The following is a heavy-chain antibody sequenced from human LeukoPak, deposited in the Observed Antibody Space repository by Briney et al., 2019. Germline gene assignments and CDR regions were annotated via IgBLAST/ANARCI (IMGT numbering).Heavy chain of an antibody. J-gene: IGHJ6*02. CDR2: IHYSGST. D-gene: IGHD2-8*01. CDR3: ASLATNYYYGMDV. V-gene: IGHV4-39*07. CDR1: SDSISSNNYY. Sequence: SETLSLTCTVSSDSISSNNYYWAWIRQSPVKWLEWIGTIHYSGSTYDNPSLKSRVTTSVDTSKNQFSLKLSSVTAADTAVYYCASLATNYYYGMDVWGQGTTVTVSS.